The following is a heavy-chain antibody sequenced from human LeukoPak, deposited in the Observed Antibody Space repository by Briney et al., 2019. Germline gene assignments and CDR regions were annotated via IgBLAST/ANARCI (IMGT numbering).Heavy chain of an antibody. CDR2: IYTSGSI. Sequence: SETLSLTCTVSGGSISSYYWSWIRQPAGKGLEWIGRIYTSGSITYNPSLKSRVSMSVDTSKNQFSLKLSSVTAADTAVYYCARDSGTTGEVKFDPWGQGTLVTASS. D-gene: IGHD3-10*01. CDR1: GGSISSYY. V-gene: IGHV4-4*07. CDR3: ARDSGTTGEVKFDP. J-gene: IGHJ5*02.